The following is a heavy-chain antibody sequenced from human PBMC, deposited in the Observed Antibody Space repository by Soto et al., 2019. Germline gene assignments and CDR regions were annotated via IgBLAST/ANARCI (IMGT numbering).Heavy chain of an antibody. CDR1: GGTFSSYT. D-gene: IGHD1-26*01. V-gene: IGHV1-69*02. CDR3: ARGPGVGATTDDY. Sequence: QVPLVQSGAEVKKPGSSVKVSCKASGGTFSSYTISWVRQAPGQGLEWMGRIIPILGIANYAQKFQGRVTITADKSTSTAYMELSSLRSEDTAVYYCARGPGVGATTDDYWGQGTLVTVSS. CDR2: IIPILGIA. J-gene: IGHJ4*02.